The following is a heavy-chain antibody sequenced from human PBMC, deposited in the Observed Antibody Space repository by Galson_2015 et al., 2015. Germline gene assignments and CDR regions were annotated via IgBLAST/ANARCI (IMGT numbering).Heavy chain of an antibody. D-gene: IGHD4-23*01. J-gene: IGHJ4*02. Sequence: STSGMCVSWIRQPPGKALEWLALIYWDDDKRYSPSLKSRLTITKDTSKNQVVLTMTNMDPVDTATYYCAHSLTVVTYFDYWGQGTLVTVSS. CDR1: STSGMC. CDR3: AHSLTVVTYFDY. V-gene: IGHV2-5*08. CDR2: IYWDDDK.